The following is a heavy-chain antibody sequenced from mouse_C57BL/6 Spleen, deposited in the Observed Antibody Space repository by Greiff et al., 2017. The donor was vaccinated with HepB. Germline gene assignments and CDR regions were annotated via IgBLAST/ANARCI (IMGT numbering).Heavy chain of an antibody. CDR3: AGFYYSNHYAMDY. CDR2: IDPSDSYT. Sequence: QVQLQQPGAELVRPGTSVKLSCKASGYTFTSYWMHWVKQRPGQGLEWIGVIDPSDSYTNYNQKFKGKATLTVDTSSSTAYMQLSSLTSEDSAVYYCAGFYYSNHYAMDYWGQGTSVTVSS. CDR1: GYTFTSYW. J-gene: IGHJ4*01. V-gene: IGHV1-59*01. D-gene: IGHD2-5*01.